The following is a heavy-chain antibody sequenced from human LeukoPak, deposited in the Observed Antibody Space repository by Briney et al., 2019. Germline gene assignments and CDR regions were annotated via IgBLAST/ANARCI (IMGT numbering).Heavy chain of an antibody. CDR2: IYYSGST. Sequence: PSETLSLTCSVSGGSISNYYWSWLRQPPGKGLEWIGYIYYSGSTKYNSSLKSRVTISVQTSNNQFSLKLSSVTAADTAVYYCARSSSILTIPIFDYWGRGTLVTVSS. CDR1: GGSISNYY. D-gene: IGHD5-24*01. J-gene: IGHJ4*02. V-gene: IGHV4-59*01. CDR3: ARSSSILTIPIFDY.